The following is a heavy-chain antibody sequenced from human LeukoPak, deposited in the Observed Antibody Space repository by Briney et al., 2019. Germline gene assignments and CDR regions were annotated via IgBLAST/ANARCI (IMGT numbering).Heavy chain of an antibody. V-gene: IGHV1-2*02. D-gene: IGHD5-18*01. Sequence: ASVKVSCKASGYTFTGYYMHWVRQAPGQGLEWMGWIKPNSGGTNYAQRFQGRVTMTRDTSISTAYMELSRLRSDDTAVYYCARPLDTAMGPDAFDIWGQGTMVTVSS. CDR2: IKPNSGGT. CDR3: ARPLDTAMGPDAFDI. CDR1: GYTFTGYY. J-gene: IGHJ3*02.